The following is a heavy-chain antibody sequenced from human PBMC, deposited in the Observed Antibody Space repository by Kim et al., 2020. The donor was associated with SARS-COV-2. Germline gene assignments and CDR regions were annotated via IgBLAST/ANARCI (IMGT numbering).Heavy chain of an antibody. CDR1: GFTFRSYL. D-gene: IGHD2-21*02. CDR3: AKDWGRDCYYHYGMDV. Sequence: AASGFTFRSYLMTWVRQAPGKGLEWVSGISASGSNTFYADSVKGRFTISRDNSKNTLFLLMNSLRVADTATYYCAKDWGRDCYYHYGMDV. V-gene: IGHV3-23*01. CDR2: ISASGSNT. J-gene: IGHJ6*01.